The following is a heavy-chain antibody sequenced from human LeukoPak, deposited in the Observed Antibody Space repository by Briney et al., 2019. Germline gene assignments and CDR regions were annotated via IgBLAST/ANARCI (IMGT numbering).Heavy chain of an antibody. CDR2: INSSGGGT. Sequence: ASLKVSCKASGYTLTSYYIHWVRQAPGQGLEWMGIINSSGGGTSYAQKFQGRVTMTSDTSTSTVYMELSSLKSEDTAIYYCARDFMKGRRQTYANWFDPWGQGTQVTVFS. CDR3: ARDFMKGRRQTYANWFDP. D-gene: IGHD3-10*01. V-gene: IGHV1-46*01. J-gene: IGHJ5*02. CDR1: GYTLTSYY.